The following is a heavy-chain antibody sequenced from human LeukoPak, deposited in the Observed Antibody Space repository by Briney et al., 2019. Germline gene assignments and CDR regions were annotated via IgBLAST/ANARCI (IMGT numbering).Heavy chain of an antibody. Sequence: MSGGSLRLSCAASGFTFSSYSMNWVRQAPGKGLEWVSSISSSSSYIYYADSVKGRFTISRDNAKNSLYLQMNSLRAEDTAVYYCARDASIAAPEGWFDPWGQGTLVTISS. CDR3: ARDASIAAPEGWFDP. D-gene: IGHD6-6*01. V-gene: IGHV3-21*01. CDR1: GFTFSSYS. CDR2: ISSSSSYI. J-gene: IGHJ5*02.